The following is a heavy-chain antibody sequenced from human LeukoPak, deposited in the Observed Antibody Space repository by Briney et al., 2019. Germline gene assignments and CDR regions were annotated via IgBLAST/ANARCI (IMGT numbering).Heavy chain of an antibody. J-gene: IGHJ4*02. Sequence: ASVKVSCKASGYSLSDHYMHWVRQAPGQGLEWMGWINPNSNGLNNYAHKFQGRVTMTRDTSISTAYMELSSLKSDDAAVYYCARGSTLATPGGVPNDYWGQGTLVTVSS. D-gene: IGHD6-13*01. V-gene: IGHV1-2*07. CDR2: INPNSNGLN. CDR3: ARGSTLATPGGVPNDY. CDR1: GYSLSDHY.